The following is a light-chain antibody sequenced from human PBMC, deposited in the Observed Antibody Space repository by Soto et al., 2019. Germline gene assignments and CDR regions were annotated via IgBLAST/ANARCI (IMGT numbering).Light chain of an antibody. Sequence: IVLTQTPLSSPVTLGQPASISCRSSHSLVYSDGNTYLSWLQQRPRQPPGLLIYQGSNRCSGVPDRVSGSGAGTDCTLKISRVEAEDVGVYYCVQFSQVPRTFGQGTKVEIK. J-gene: IGKJ1*01. CDR1: HSLVYSDGNTY. CDR3: VQFSQVPRT. CDR2: QGS. V-gene: IGKV2-24*01.